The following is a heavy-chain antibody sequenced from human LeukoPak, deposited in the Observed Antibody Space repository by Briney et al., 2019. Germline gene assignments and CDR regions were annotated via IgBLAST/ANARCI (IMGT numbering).Heavy chain of an antibody. CDR3: ARATVTTIPFFDY. V-gene: IGHV4-59*01. CDR1: GGSISSYY. CDR2: IYYTGST. Sequence: SETLSLTCTVSGGSISSYYWSWIRQPPGKGLEWIGYIYYTGSTNYNPSLKSRVTISVDTSKNQFFLKLSSVTAADTAVYYCARATVTTIPFFDYWGQGTLVTVSS. D-gene: IGHD4-17*01. J-gene: IGHJ4*02.